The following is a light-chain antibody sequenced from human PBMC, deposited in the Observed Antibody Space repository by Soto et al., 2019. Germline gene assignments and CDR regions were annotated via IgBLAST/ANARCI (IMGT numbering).Light chain of an antibody. CDR1: QSVGSD. CDR3: QQYNSWPLT. J-gene: IGKJ4*01. CDR2: DIF. Sequence: LSLFPMEKATAPRRASQSVGSDLAWYQQKPGQSPRLVIYDIFTRATGVPTRISVSGSGTEFTLTISCLQSEDFAVYYCQQYNSWPLTFGGGTKVDIK. V-gene: IGKV3D-15*01.